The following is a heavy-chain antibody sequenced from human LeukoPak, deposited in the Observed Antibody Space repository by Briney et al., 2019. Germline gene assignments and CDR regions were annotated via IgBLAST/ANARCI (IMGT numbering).Heavy chain of an antibody. J-gene: IGHJ4*02. CDR1: GYNFANYW. Sequence: GESLKISCKGSGYNFANYWVGWVRQMPGKGLEWMGIIYPGDSDTRYSPSFQGQVTISADKSISTAYLQWSSLKASDTAFYYCARFVSANYYFDFWGQGTLVTVSS. CDR3: ARFVSANYYFDF. V-gene: IGHV5-51*01. CDR2: IYPGDSDT. D-gene: IGHD5/OR15-5a*01.